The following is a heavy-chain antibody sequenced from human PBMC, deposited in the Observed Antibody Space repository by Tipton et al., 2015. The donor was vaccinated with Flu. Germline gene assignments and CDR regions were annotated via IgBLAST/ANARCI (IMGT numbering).Heavy chain of an antibody. CDR2: IYHSGST. Sequence: TLSLTCTVSGGSVSSGSYYWSWIRQPPGKGLEWIGSIYHSGSTYYNPSHKSRVTISVDTSKNQFSLKLSSVTAADTAVYYCARWGVNIDSFDYWGQGTLVTVSS. CDR3: ARWGVNIDSFDY. V-gene: IGHV4-61*01. CDR1: GGSVSSGSYY. D-gene: IGHD3-3*01. J-gene: IGHJ4*02.